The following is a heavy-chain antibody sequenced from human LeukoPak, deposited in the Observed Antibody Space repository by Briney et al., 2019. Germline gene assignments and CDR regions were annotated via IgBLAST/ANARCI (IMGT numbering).Heavy chain of an antibody. V-gene: IGHV3-9*01. J-gene: IGHJ4*02. CDR2: ISWNSGSI. CDR3: AKGGNWNYLAYYFDY. CDR1: GFTLDDYA. Sequence: GGSLRLSCAASGFTLDDYAMHWVRQAPGKGLEWVSGISWNSGSIGYADSVKGRFTISRDNAKNSLYLQMNSLRAEDTALYYCAKGGNWNYLAYYFDYWGQGTLVTVSS. D-gene: IGHD1-7*01.